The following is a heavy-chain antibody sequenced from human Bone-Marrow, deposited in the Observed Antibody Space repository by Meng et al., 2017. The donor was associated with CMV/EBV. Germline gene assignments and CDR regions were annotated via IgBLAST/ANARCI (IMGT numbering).Heavy chain of an antibody. Sequence: GGSLRLSCAASEFTFSDYAMHWVRQAPGKGLEWVAFIRFDGKNKFYADSVKGRFTISRDNAKNSLYLQMNSLRAEDTALYYCARGGWLRFSDYWGQGTLVTVSS. V-gene: IGHV3-30*02. CDR2: IRFDGKNK. D-gene: IGHD5-12*01. J-gene: IGHJ4*02. CDR3: ARGGWLRFSDY. CDR1: EFTFSDYA.